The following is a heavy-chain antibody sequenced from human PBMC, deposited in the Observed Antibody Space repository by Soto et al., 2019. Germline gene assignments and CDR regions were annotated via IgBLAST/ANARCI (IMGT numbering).Heavy chain of an antibody. V-gene: IGHV1-3*01. J-gene: IGHJ4*02. D-gene: IGHD2-21*02. CDR3: ARSIVVVTALDY. CDR1: GYTFTSYA. CDR2: INAGNGNT. Sequence: ASVKVSCKASGYTFTSYAMHWVRQAPGQRLEWMGWINAGNGNTKYSQKCQXXXTXXXXTSASTAYMELSSLRSEDTAVYYCARSIVVVTALDYWGQGTLVTVSS.